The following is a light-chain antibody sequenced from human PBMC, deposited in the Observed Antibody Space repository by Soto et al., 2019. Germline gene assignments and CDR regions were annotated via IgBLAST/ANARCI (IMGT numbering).Light chain of an antibody. Sequence: IQLTQSPSSLSASVGDRVTITCRASQAISNHLAWYQQKPGTAPKIIIYAASTLQSGLPSRFSGSGSGTDFTLTISSLQPEDFATYSCQQLSGYPVTFGPVTKVDIK. CDR3: QQLSGYPVT. CDR1: QAISNH. CDR2: AAS. V-gene: IGKV1-9*01. J-gene: IGKJ3*01.